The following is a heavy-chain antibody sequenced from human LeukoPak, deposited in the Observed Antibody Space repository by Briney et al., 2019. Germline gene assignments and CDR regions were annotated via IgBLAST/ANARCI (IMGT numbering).Heavy chain of an antibody. Sequence: ASVKVSCKASGYTLTNYAMNWVQQAPGQGLEWMGWINTNTGNPAYAQGFTGRFVFSLDTSVSTAYLQISSLKAEDTAVYYCALGRQQGMDVWGQGTTVTVSS. J-gene: IGHJ6*02. CDR1: GYTLTNYA. CDR2: INTNTGNP. D-gene: IGHD7-27*01. CDR3: ALGRQQGMDV. V-gene: IGHV7-4-1*02.